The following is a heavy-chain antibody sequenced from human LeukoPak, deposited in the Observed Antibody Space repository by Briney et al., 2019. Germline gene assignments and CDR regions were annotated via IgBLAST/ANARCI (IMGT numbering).Heavy chain of an antibody. J-gene: IGHJ4*02. CDR3: ARGVNLGYCSSTSCPTIYYFDY. CDR2: IYYSGST. CDR1: GGSISTSSYY. V-gene: IGHV4-39*07. Sequence: PSETLSLTCSVSGGSISTSSYYWGWIRQPPGKGLEWIGSIYYSGSTYYSPSFTSRVTTSVDTSKNQFSLKLSSVTAADTAVYYCARGVNLGYCSSTSCPTIYYFDYWGQGTLVTVSS. D-gene: IGHD2-2*01.